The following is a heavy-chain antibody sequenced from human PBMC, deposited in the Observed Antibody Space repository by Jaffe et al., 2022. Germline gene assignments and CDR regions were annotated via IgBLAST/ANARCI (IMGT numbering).Heavy chain of an antibody. CDR1: GFTFSSYS. V-gene: IGHV3-21*01. J-gene: IGHJ6*03. Sequence: EVQLVESGGGLVKPGGSLRLSCAASGFTFSSYSMNWVRQAPGKGLEWVSSISSSSSYIYYADSVKGRFTISRDNAKNSLYLQMNSLRAEDTAVYYCASVPYCSSTSCFDYYYYYMDVWGKGTTVTVSS. D-gene: IGHD2-2*01. CDR3: ASVPYCSSTSCFDYYYYYMDV. CDR2: ISSSSSYI.